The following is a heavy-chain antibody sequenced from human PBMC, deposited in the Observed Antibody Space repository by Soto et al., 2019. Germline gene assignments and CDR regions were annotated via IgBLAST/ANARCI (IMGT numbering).Heavy chain of an antibody. CDR3: ARDYIEYYYDSSGYSLDYFDY. CDR1: GFTFSSYG. CDR2: IWYDGSNK. J-gene: IGHJ4*02. Sequence: GGSLRLSCAASGFTFSSYGMHWVRQAPGKGLEWVAVIWYDGSNKYYADSVKGRFTISRDNSKNTLYLQMNSLRAEDTAVYYCARDYIEYYYDSSGYSLDYFDYWGQGTLVTVSS. D-gene: IGHD3-22*01. V-gene: IGHV3-33*01.